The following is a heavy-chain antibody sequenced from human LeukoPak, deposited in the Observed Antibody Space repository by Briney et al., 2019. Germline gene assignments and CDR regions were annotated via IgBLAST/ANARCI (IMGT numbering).Heavy chain of an antibody. CDR2: MNPNSGNT. D-gene: IGHD3-10*01. Sequence: GASVTVSCKASGYTFTIYDINWVRQAAGEGLEWMGWMNPNSGNTGYAQKFQGRVTMTRNTSTSTAYMELSSLRSEDTAVYYCARANYHGSGKKDLDYWGQGTLVTVSS. V-gene: IGHV1-8*01. CDR1: GYTFTIYD. CDR3: ARANYHGSGKKDLDY. J-gene: IGHJ4*02.